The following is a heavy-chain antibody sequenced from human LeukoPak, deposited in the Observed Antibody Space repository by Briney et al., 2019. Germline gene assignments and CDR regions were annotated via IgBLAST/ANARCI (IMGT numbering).Heavy chain of an antibody. CDR1: GDSVSSNSAS. J-gene: IGHJ4*02. D-gene: IGHD6-19*01. CDR3: ARDLISPTGIAVAGFDY. CDR2: TYYRPKSYH. Sequence: SQTLSLTCAISGDSVSSNSASCNWIRQSPSSCLEWRGRTYYRPKSYHDYVVSVKSRITNNPDTSKNQFSLQLNSVTPEDTAVYYCARDLISPTGIAVAGFDYWGQGTLVTVSS. V-gene: IGHV6-1*01.